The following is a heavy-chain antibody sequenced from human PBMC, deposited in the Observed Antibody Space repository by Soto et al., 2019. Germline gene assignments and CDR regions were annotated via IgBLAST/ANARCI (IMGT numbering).Heavy chain of an antibody. CDR2: IIPIFGTA. Sequence: GASVKVSCKASGGTFSSYATSWVRQAPGQGLEWMGGIIPIFGTANYAQKFQGRVTITADESTSTAYMELSSLRSEDTAVYYCANDCGGDCYSSEYFQHWGQGTLVTVSS. D-gene: IGHD2-21*02. CDR3: ANDCGGDCYSSEYFQH. J-gene: IGHJ1*01. CDR1: GGTFSSYA. V-gene: IGHV1-69*13.